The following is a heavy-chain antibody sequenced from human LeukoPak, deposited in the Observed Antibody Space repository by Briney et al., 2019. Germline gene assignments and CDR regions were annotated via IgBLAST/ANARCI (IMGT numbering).Heavy chain of an antibody. CDR1: GFTFSSYG. D-gene: IGHD7-27*01. Sequence: GRSLRLSCAASGFTFSSYGMHWVRQAPGKGLEWAAAVSNDGNDKYYADSVKGRFTISRDNSKNTLYLQMNTLRVEDTAVYYCAKDHPTGGVAFAYWGLGTLVTVSS. CDR2: VSNDGNDK. CDR3: AKDHPTGGVAFAY. V-gene: IGHV3-30*18. J-gene: IGHJ4*02.